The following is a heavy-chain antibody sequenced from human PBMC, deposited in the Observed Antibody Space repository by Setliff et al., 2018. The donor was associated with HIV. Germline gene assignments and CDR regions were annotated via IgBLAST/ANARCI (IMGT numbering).Heavy chain of an antibody. Sequence: GESLKISCKASGYSFTSYWIGWVRQMPGNGLEWTGITHPGDSETRYSPSFEGQVIISADKSISTAYLQWSSLKASDTAMYYCATLQPDAVDVWGQGTTVTVSS. V-gene: IGHV5-51*01. CDR1: GYSFTSYW. J-gene: IGHJ6*02. CDR2: THPGDSET. D-gene: IGHD2-8*01. CDR3: ATLQPDAVDV.